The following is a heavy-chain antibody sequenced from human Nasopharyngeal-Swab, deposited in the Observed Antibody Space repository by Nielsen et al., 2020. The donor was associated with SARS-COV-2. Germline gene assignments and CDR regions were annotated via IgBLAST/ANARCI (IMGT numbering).Heavy chain of an antibody. CDR3: AKDRDSGDDSEEYYHYYGMDV. CDR1: GFTFSHFA. Sequence: SCPSSGFTFSHFAMSWVRQAPAKGLEWVSVISGGSDSTYYTDSVRGRFTISRDNSKNTLNLQMNNLRAEDTAIYYCAKDRDSGDDSEEYYHYYGMDVWGQGAPVTVSS. D-gene: IGHD5-12*01. CDR2: ISGGSDST. J-gene: IGHJ6*02. V-gene: IGHV3-23*01.